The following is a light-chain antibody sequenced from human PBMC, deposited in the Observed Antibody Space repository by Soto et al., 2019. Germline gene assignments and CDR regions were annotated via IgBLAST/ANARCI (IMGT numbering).Light chain of an antibody. CDR3: MQALQTQLT. CDR1: QSLLHSNGYNY. CDR2: LSS. V-gene: IGKV2-28*01. J-gene: IGKJ4*01. Sequence: DIVMTQSPLSLSVTPGEPASISCRSSQSLLHSNGYNYLDWYLRKPGQSPQLLIYLSSYRASGVPDRFSGSGSGTDFTLKISRVEAEDVGVYYCMQALQTQLTFGGGTKVEIK.